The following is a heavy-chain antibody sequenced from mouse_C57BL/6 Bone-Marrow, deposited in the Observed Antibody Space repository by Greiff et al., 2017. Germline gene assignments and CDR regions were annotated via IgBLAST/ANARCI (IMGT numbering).Heavy chain of an antibody. CDR2: IDPENGDT. J-gene: IGHJ3*01. V-gene: IGHV14-4*01. CDR3: TRIAY. Sequence: VQLKESGAELVRPGASVKLSCTASGFNIKDDYMHWVKQRPGQGLEWIGWIDPENGDTEYASKFQGKATITVDTSSNTAYMQLSSLTSEDTAVYYCTRIAYWGQGTLVTVSA. CDR1: GFNIKDDY.